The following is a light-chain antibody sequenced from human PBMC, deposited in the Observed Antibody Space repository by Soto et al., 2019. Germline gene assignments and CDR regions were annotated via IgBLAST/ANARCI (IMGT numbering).Light chain of an antibody. CDR3: QQYDRAPIT. CDR2: GVS. J-gene: IGKJ5*01. CDR1: RSVLSSY. Sequence: VLTQSPGTLSLSPGESVTLSCRASRSVLSSYLAWYQQKPGQAPRLLIYGVSRRATGVPDRFSGSGSGTDFTLTITGLEPEDFAVYYCQQYDRAPITFGQGTRLEIK. V-gene: IGKV3-20*01.